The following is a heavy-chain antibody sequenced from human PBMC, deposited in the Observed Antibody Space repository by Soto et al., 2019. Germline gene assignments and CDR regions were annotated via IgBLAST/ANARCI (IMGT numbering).Heavy chain of an antibody. Sequence: QVQLVESGGGVVQPGRSLRLSCAASGFTFSSYGMHWVRQAPGKGLEWVAVIWYDGSNKYYADSVKGRFTISRDNSKNTLYLQMNSMRAEDTAVYYCARGTRRGAMVHYYCYGMDVWGQGTTVTVSS. V-gene: IGHV3-33*01. CDR2: IWYDGSNK. CDR1: GFTFSSYG. D-gene: IGHD5-18*01. J-gene: IGHJ6*02. CDR3: ARGTRRGAMVHYYCYGMDV.